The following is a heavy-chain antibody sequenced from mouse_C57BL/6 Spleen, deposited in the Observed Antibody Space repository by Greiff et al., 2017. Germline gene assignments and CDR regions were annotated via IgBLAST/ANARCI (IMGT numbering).Heavy chain of an antibody. D-gene: IGHD2-1*01. CDR1: GYTFTSYW. Sequence: QVQLQQPGTELLKPGASVTLSCKASGYTFTSYWMHWVKQRPGQGLEWIGNLHPSNGGTNYNEKFKSKSTLTVDKSASTAYMRLSILTSEDSAVYCCARGYGNAGYFDVWGTGTTVTVSS. CDR2: LHPSNGGT. J-gene: IGHJ1*03. V-gene: IGHV1-53*01. CDR3: ARGYGNAGYFDV.